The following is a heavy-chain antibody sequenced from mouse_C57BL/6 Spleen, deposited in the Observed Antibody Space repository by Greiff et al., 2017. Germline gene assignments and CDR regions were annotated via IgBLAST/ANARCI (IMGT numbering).Heavy chain of an antibody. Sequence: QVQLQQSGAELVMPGASVKLSCKASGYTFTSYWMHWVKQRPGQGLEWIGEIDPSDSYTNYNQKFKGKSTLTVDKSSSTAYMQLSSLTSEDSAVYYCARSETYRQLRLQGFAYWGQGTLVTVSA. V-gene: IGHV1-69*01. CDR2: IDPSDSYT. CDR3: ARSETYRQLRLQGFAY. J-gene: IGHJ3*01. D-gene: IGHD3-2*02. CDR1: GYTFTSYW.